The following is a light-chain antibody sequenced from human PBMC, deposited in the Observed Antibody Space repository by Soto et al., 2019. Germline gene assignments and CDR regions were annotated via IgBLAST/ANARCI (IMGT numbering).Light chain of an antibody. CDR3: SSYAGSNNVV. J-gene: IGLJ2*01. CDR1: SSDVGGYNY. Sequence: SALTKPPSASGSPGQSVTISCTGTSSDVGGYNYVSWYQQHPGKAPKLMIYEVTKRPSGVPDRFSGSKSDNTASLTVSGLQAEDEADYYCSSYAGSNNVVFGGGTKLTVL. CDR2: EVT. V-gene: IGLV2-8*01.